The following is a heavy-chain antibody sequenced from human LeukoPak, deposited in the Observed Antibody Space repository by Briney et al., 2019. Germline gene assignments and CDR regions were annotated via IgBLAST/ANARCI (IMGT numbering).Heavy chain of an antibody. D-gene: IGHD3-16*01. CDR3: ARPLGASDAFDI. CDR1: GYTFTSYA. J-gene: IGHJ3*02. Sequence: ASVKVSCKASGYTFTSYAMHWVRQAPGQRLEWMGWINAGNGNTKYSQKFQGRVTITRDTSASTAYMELSSLRSEDTDVYYCARPLGASDAFDIWGQGTMVTVSS. V-gene: IGHV1-3*01. CDR2: INAGNGNT.